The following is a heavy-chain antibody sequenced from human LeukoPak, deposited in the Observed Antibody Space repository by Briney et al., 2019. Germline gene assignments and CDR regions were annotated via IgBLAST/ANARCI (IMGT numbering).Heavy chain of an antibody. J-gene: IGHJ4*02. Sequence: ASVNVSCTASGYTFTSYGISWVRQAPGQGLEWMGWISGYNGHTKYSQKFQGRVTMTTDTSTSTAYMELRSLTSDDTAVFYCARGLPPRRNYDSSGYYSYYFDYWGQGTLVTVSS. D-gene: IGHD3-22*01. CDR1: GYTFTSYG. CDR3: ARGLPPRRNYDSSGYYSYYFDY. V-gene: IGHV1-18*01. CDR2: ISGYNGHT.